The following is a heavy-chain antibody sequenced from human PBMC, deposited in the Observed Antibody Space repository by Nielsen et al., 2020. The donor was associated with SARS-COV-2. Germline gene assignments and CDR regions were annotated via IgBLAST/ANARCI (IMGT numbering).Heavy chain of an antibody. CDR2: ISSNGGST. J-gene: IGHJ4*02. V-gene: IGHV3-64*04. D-gene: IGHD4/OR15-4a*01. CDR1: GFTFSSYA. CDR3: AKDRTIGLDGY. Sequence: GESLKISCSASGFTFSSYAMHWVRQAPGKGLEYVSAISSNGGSTYYADSVKGRFTISRDNAKNSLYLQMNSLRDEDTAVYYCAKDRTIGLDGYWGQGTLVTVSS.